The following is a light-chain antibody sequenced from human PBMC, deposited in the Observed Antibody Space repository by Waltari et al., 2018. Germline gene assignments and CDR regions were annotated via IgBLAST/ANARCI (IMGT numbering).Light chain of an antibody. CDR2: GYN. Sequence: QSVLTQPPSASGTPGQRVPISCSGRSSQIGPQTVNCYQQLPGMAPRLLIYGYNHRPSVVPRRFSASKSGTSASLAISGLQSEDEADYFCAAWDDSLNGLYVFGTGTTVTVL. J-gene: IGLJ1*01. CDR3: AAWDDSLNGLYV. V-gene: IGLV1-44*01. CDR1: SSQIGPQT.